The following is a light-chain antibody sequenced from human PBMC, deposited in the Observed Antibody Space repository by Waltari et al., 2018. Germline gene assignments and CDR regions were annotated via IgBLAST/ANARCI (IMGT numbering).Light chain of an antibody. Sequence: SYELTQPPSVSVFPGQTARITCSGDALPNQYVYWYQQRPGQAPLLVKYKDTERPSGIPERFSGSTSGTTVTLTITGVQAEDEADYYCQSTDSSSTFYVFGPGTKVTVL. J-gene: IGLJ1*01. V-gene: IGLV3-25*03. CDR3: QSTDSSSTFYV. CDR2: KDT. CDR1: ALPNQY.